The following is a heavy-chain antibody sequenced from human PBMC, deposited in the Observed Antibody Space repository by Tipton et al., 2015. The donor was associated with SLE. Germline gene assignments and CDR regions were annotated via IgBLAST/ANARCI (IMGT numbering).Heavy chain of an antibody. J-gene: IGHJ4*02. CDR3: ARQRGTGFDY. Sequence: TLSLTCTVSGGPINDYYWSWIRQPPGKGLEWIGYIYYNGNTNYSPSLKGRVTISVDTSNNQFSLKLSSVTAADTAVYFCARQRGTGFDYWGQGTLVTVSS. CDR2: IYYNGNT. V-gene: IGHV4-59*01. CDR1: GGPINDYY. D-gene: IGHD7-27*01.